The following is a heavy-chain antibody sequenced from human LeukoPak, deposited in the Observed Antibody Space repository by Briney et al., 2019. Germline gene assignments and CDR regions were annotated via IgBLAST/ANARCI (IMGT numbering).Heavy chain of an antibody. CDR3: ASPRTSYRYTFDN. Sequence: SETLSLTCAVSVASISNYYWSWIRQAPGKGLEWIGYISTSGSTNYNPSLKSRVSISLDTSNNRFSLNLNFVTAADTAVYFCASPRTSYRYTFDNWGPGALVTVSS. D-gene: IGHD5-18*01. CDR1: VASISNYY. V-gene: IGHV4-4*09. J-gene: IGHJ4*02. CDR2: ISTSGST.